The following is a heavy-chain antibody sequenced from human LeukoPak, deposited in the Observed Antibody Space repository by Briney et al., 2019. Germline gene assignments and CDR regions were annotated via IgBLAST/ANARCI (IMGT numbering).Heavy chain of an antibody. CDR1: GFTFSNAW. CDR2: IKSKTDGGTP. CDR3: TTAEYGIAMVRGV. D-gene: IGHD3-10*01. J-gene: IGHJ4*02. Sequence: PGGSLRLSCAASGFTFSNAWMSWVRQAPGKGLEWVGRIKSKTDGGTPDYAAPVKGRFTISRDDSKNTLYLRMNSLKTEDTAVYYCTTAEYGIAMVRGVWGQGTLVTVSS. V-gene: IGHV3-15*01.